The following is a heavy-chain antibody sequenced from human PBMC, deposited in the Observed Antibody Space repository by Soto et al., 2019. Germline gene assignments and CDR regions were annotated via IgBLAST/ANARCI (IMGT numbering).Heavy chain of an antibody. V-gene: IGHV3-64*01. Sequence: GGSLSLSCTASGFPFSSYAMHWVRQAPGKGLEYVSAISSNGGSTYYANSVKGRFTISRDNSKNTLYLQMGSLRAEDMAVYYCARQSYSSYYFDYWGQGTLVTVSS. CDR2: ISSNGGST. CDR1: GFPFSSYA. D-gene: IGHD6-13*01. J-gene: IGHJ4*02. CDR3: ARQSYSSYYFDY.